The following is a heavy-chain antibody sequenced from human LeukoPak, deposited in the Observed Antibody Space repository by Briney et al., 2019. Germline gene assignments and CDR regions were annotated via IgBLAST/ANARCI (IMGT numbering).Heavy chain of an antibody. D-gene: IGHD3-10*01. CDR1: GFTFTSSA. Sequence: SVKVSCKASGFTFTSSAVQWVRQALGQRLEWLGWIVVGSGNTNYAQKFQERVTITRDMSTSTAYMELSSLRSEDTAVYYCAADRYYYGSGSYYRWYFDLWGRGTLVTVSS. J-gene: IGHJ2*01. CDR3: AADRYYYGSGSYYRWYFDL. V-gene: IGHV1-58*01. CDR2: IVVGSGNT.